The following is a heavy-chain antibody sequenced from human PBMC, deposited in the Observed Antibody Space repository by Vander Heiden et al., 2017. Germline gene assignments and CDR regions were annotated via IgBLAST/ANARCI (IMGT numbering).Heavy chain of an antibody. D-gene: IGHD6-19*01. J-gene: IGHJ4*02. CDR3: ARAYSSGPIDY. CDR1: GLAVRSYW. Sequence: EVQLVESGGGLVQPGGSLRLSCAASGLAVRSYWMRWGGRARGKGLEWVAKIKQDGSEKYYVDSVKGRFTISRDNAKNSLYLQMNSLRAEDTAVYYCARAYSSGPIDYWGEGTLVTVSS. V-gene: IGHV3-7*01. CDR2: IKQDGSEK.